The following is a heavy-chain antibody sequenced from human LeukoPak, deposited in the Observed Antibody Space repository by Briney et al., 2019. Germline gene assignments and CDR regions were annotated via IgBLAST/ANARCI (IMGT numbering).Heavy chain of an antibody. J-gene: IGHJ4*02. CDR3: AKDQQQLEQNFDY. D-gene: IGHD6-13*01. CDR2: ISGSGGST. V-gene: IGHV3-23*01. CDR1: GFTFSSYA. Sequence: GGSLRLSCAAPGFTFSSYAMSWVRQAPGKGLEWVSAISGSGGSTYYADSVKGRFTISRDNSKNTLYLQMNSLRAEDTAVYYCAKDQQQLEQNFDYWGQGTLVTVSS.